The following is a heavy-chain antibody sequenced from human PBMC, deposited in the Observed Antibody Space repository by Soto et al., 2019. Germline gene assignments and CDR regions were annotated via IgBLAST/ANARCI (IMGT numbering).Heavy chain of an antibody. V-gene: IGHV3-9*01. CDR3: AKDTSTYYHFWSGLTRHAFDN. Sequence: EVQLVESGGGLVQPGRSLRLSCAASGFSFDDYAMHWVRQAPGKGLEWVAGINWNSGNIGYADSVKGRFTISRDNAKNSLYLQMNSLRVEDTALYYCAKDTSTYYHFWSGLTRHAFDNWGQGTMVTVSS. CDR2: INWNSGNI. J-gene: IGHJ3*02. D-gene: IGHD3-3*01. CDR1: GFSFDDYA.